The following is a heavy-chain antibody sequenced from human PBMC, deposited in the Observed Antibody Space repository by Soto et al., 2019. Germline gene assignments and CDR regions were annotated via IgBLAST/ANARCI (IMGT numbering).Heavy chain of an antibody. CDR1: RGTFSSYA. D-gene: IGHD3-22*01. Sequence: SVRVSCKASRGTFSSYAISWVRQAPGQGLEWMGGIIPIFGTANYAQKFQGRVTITADESTSTAYMELSSLRSEDTAVYYCASRYYYDSSGFSPFDYWGQGTLVTVSS. CDR2: IIPIFGTA. V-gene: IGHV1-69*13. J-gene: IGHJ4*02. CDR3: ASRYYYDSSGFSPFDY.